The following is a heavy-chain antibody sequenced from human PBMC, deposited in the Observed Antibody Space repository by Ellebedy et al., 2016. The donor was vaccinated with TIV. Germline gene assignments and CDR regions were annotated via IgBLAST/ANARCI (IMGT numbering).Heavy chain of an antibody. Sequence: GESLKISXVASGFTFRSHGIYWVRQAPGKGLEWVAVISSDGSNKYSADSVKGRFTISRDSSKNTLYLQMNSLRTDDVAVYYCARGGSSGSSDYWGQGTLVTVSS. CDR3: ARGGSSGSSDY. D-gene: IGHD3-10*01. CDR1: GFTFRSHG. J-gene: IGHJ4*02. CDR2: ISSDGSNK. V-gene: IGHV3-30*03.